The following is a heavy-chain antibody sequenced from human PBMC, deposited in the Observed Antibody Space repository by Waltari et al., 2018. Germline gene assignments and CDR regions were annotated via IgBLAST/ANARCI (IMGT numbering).Heavy chain of an antibody. J-gene: IGHJ4*02. CDR1: GYTFTGYH. CDR3: ARSGDTAMAD. V-gene: IGHV1-2*04. Sequence: QVQLVQSGAEVKKPGASVTVSCKASGYTFTGYHMPWVRQAPGQGLEWMGWINPNSGGTNYAQKFQGWVTMTRDTSISTAYMELSRLRSDDTAVYYGARSGDTAMADWGQGTLVTVSS. CDR2: INPNSGGT. D-gene: IGHD5-18*01.